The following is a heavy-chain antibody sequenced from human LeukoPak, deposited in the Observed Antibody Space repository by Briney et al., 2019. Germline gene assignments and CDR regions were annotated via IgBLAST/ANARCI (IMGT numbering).Heavy chain of an antibody. V-gene: IGHV3-23*01. CDR2: ISGSGGST. CDR3: AKDQVAVAGKGWFDP. Sequence: PGGSQRLSWAASGFTFSGYAMSWVRQAPGKGLEWVSAISGSGGSTYYADSVRGRFTISRDNSKNTLYLQMNSLRAEDTAVYYCAKDQVAVAGKGWFDPWGQGTLVTVSS. CDR1: GFTFSGYA. J-gene: IGHJ5*02. D-gene: IGHD6-19*01.